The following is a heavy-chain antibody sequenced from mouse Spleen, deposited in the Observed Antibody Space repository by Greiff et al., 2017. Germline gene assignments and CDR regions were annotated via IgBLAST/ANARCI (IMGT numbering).Heavy chain of an antibody. D-gene: IGHD1-1*01. V-gene: IGHV1-26*01. J-gene: IGHJ2*01. CDR3: ARGTYYDGFDY. Sequence: EVQLKQSGPELVKPGASVKISCKASGYTFTDYYMNWVKQSHGKSLEWIGDINPNNGGTSYNQKFKGKATLTVDKSSSTAYMELRSLTSEDSAVYYCARGTYYDGFDYWGQGTTLTVSS. CDR2: INPNNGGT. CDR1: GYTFTDYY.